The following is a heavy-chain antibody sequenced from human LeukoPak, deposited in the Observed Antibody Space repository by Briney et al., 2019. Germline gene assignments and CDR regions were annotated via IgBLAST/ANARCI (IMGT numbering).Heavy chain of an antibody. CDR1: GITLSNYG. Sequence: GGSLRLSCAVSGITLSNYGMSWVRQAPGKGLEWVASISGSGGGTTYADSVKGRFTISRDNPKNTLYLQMNSLRAEDTAVYFCAKRGVVIRVILVGFHKEAYYFDSWGQGALVTVSS. CDR2: ISGSGGGT. D-gene: IGHD3-22*01. V-gene: IGHV3-23*01. CDR3: AKRGVVIRVILVGFHKEAYYFDS. J-gene: IGHJ4*02.